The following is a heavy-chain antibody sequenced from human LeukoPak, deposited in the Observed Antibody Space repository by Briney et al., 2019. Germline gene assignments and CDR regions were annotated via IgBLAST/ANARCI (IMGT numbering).Heavy chain of an antibody. V-gene: IGHV4-59*01. D-gene: IGHD5-24*01. CDR2: IYYSGST. J-gene: IGHJ3*02. Sequence: SETLSLTCTVSGGSISSYYWSWIRQPPGKGLEWIGYIYYSGSTNYNPSLKSRVTISVDTSKNQFSLKLSSVTAADTAVYYCARVSEDGYSDAFDIWGQGTMVTVSS. CDR3: ARVSEDGYSDAFDI. CDR1: GGSISSYY.